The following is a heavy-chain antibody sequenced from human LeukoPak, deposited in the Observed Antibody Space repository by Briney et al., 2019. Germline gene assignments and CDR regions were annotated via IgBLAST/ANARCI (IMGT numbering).Heavy chain of an antibody. CDR1: RFTFSSYG. D-gene: IGHD1-20*01. V-gene: IGHV3-30*18. J-gene: IGHJ6*02. CDR3: AKEDNWNYYYYGMDV. Sequence: GGSLRLSSAASRFTFSSYGMHWVRQAPGKGLEWVADISYDGSNKYYADSVKGRFTISRDNSKNTLYLQMNSLRAEDTAVYYCAKEDNWNYYYYGMDVWGQGTTVTVSS. CDR2: ISYDGSNK.